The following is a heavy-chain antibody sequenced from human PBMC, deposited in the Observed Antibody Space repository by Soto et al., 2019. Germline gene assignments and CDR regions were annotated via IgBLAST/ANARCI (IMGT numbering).Heavy chain of an antibody. D-gene: IGHD3-22*01. J-gene: IGHJ4*01. CDR2: SSAYNGDT. Sequence: GASVKVSLKASCYTFTKYGINWVRPAPGQRLERKGKSSAYNGDTNYAQKLQGRVTMTTDTSTTTAFIELRCLTSDDTAVYYCARDPSNTSGNYIYFDYWG. V-gene: IGHV1-18*01. CDR3: ARDPSNTSGNYIYFDY. CDR1: CYTFTKYG.